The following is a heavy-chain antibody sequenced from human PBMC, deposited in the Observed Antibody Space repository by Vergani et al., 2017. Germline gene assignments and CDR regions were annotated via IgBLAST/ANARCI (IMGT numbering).Heavy chain of an antibody. Sequence: QVQLQESGPGLVKPSETLSLTCTVSGGSISSYYWSWIRQPPGKGLEWIGYIYYSGSTNYNPSLKSRVTISVDTSKNQFSLKLSSVTAADTAVYYCARVHLQLWENWFDPWGQGTLVTVSS. J-gene: IGHJ5*02. D-gene: IGHD5-18*01. CDR3: ARVHLQLWENWFDP. CDR2: IYYSGST. CDR1: GGSISSYY. V-gene: IGHV4-59*01.